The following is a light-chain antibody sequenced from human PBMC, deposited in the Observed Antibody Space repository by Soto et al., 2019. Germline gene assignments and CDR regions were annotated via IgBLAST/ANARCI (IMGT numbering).Light chain of an antibody. CDR1: QTVSRD. J-gene: IGKJ1*01. Sequence: DIQMTQSPSSLSASVGDRVTNTCRASQTVSRDLNWYKQKPGKAPQLLIYAASSLQSGVPSRFSGSGSGTHFTLTISSLQSEDSATYYCHQSYSIPQTFGQGTKVEIK. CDR3: HQSYSIPQT. V-gene: IGKV1-39*01. CDR2: AAS.